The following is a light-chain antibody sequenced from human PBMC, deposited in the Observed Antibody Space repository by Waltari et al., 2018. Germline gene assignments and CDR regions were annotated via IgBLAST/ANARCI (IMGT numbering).Light chain of an antibody. CDR3: CSYAGSSTFRV. J-gene: IGLJ3*02. CDR2: EGR. V-gene: IGLV2-23*03. CDR1: SSDVGSYNL. Sequence: QSALTQPASVSGSPGQSITISCTGTSSDVGSYNLVSWYQQHPGKAPKLMIYEGRKRPSGVSNLFSGSKSGNTASLTIAGLQAEDEADYYCCSYAGSSTFRVFGGGTKLTVL.